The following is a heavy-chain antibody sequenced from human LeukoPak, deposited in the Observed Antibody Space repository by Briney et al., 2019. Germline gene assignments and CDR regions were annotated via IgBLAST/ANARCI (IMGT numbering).Heavy chain of an antibody. CDR2: IRYDGSNK. J-gene: IGHJ4*02. CDR3: ARDSRPKYYYDSSGYYPFDY. Sequence: GGSLRLSCAASGFTFSSYGMHWVRQAPGKGLEWVAFIRYDGSNKYYADSVKGRFTISRDNAKNTLYLQMNSLRAEDTAVYYCARDSRPKYYYDSSGYYPFDYWGQGTLVTVSS. CDR1: GFTFSSYG. D-gene: IGHD3-22*01. V-gene: IGHV3-30*02.